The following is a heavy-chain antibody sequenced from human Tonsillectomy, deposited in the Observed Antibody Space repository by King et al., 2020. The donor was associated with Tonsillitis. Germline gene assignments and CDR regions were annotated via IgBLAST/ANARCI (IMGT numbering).Heavy chain of an antibody. CDR3: AKERNRLVLFVELLIYGMDV. J-gene: IGHJ6*04. Sequence: VQLVESGGGLVQPGGSLRLSCAASGFTFSNYAMSWVRQAPGKGLEWVSVIYNGGSSTYYADSVKGRFTISRDNSKNTLYLEMNSLRAEDTAVYYCAKERNRLVLFVELLIYGMDVWGKGTTVTVSS. D-gene: IGHD3-10*01. CDR2: IYNGGSST. CDR1: GFTFSNYA. V-gene: IGHV3-23*03.